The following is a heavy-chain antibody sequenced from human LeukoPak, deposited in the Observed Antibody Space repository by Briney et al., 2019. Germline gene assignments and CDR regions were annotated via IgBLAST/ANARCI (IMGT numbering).Heavy chain of an antibody. D-gene: IGHD4-11*01. Sequence: PSETLSLTCTVSGGSISSYFWNWIRQPPGKGLEWIGYFYYSGSTNYNPSLKSRVTISVDTSKNQFSLKLSSVTAADTAVYYCARDTMTTITTKMNWFDPWGQGTLVTVSS. J-gene: IGHJ5*02. CDR2: FYYSGST. V-gene: IGHV4-59*01. CDR3: ARDTMTTITTKMNWFDP. CDR1: GGSISSYF.